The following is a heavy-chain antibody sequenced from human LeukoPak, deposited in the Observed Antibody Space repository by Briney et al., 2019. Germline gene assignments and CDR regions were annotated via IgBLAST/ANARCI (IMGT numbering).Heavy chain of an antibody. CDR1: GFPFSNYW. Sequence: GRSLRLSCAASGFPFSNYWMSWVRQAPGKGLEWVANIKHDGSGIYYADSVKGRFTISKDNAKNSLYLQMDSLRVEDTAVYFCARDNAVPAAGQDFWGQGTLVTVSS. J-gene: IGHJ4*02. D-gene: IGHD6-13*01. CDR3: ARDNAVPAAGQDF. V-gene: IGHV3-7*01. CDR2: IKHDGSGI.